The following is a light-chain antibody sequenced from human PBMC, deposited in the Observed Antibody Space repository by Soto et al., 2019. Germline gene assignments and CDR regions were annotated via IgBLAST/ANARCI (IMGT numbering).Light chain of an antibody. Sequence: IVMTQSPATLSVSPGERATLSCRASQSVYSNLAWYQQKPGQAPRLLIYDASNRATGIPARFSGSGSGTDFTLTINSLEPEDFAVYYCQQRSNCPSITFGQGTRLEIK. CDR2: DAS. V-gene: IGKV3-11*01. CDR1: QSVYSN. CDR3: QQRSNCPSIT. J-gene: IGKJ5*01.